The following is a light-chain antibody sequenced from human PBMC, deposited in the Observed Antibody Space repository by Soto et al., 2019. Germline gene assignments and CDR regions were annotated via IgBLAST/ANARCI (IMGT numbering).Light chain of an antibody. V-gene: IGLV4-69*01. CDR1: SGHSSYA. CDR3: QTWGTGNKRV. J-gene: IGLJ3*02. CDR2: LNSDGSH. Sequence: QLVLTQSASASASLGASVKLTCTLSSGHSSYAIAWHQQQPEKGPRYLMKLNSDGSHSKGDGIPDRFSGSSSGAERYLTISSLQSEDEADYYCQTWGTGNKRVFGGGTKVTVL.